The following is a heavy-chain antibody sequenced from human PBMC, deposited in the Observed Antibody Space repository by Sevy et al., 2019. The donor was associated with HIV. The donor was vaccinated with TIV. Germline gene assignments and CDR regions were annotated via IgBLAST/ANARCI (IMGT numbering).Heavy chain of an antibody. CDR1: GYSFTSYG. Sequence: ASVKVSCKASGYSFTSYGLSWVRQAPGQGLEWMGWIHTSNGNTNYLQKLQGRVTMTTDTSTSTAYMELRSLRSDDTALYYCAKWGSSGAFDIWGHGTMVTVS. CDR2: IHTSNGNT. CDR3: AKWGSSGAFDI. D-gene: IGHD7-27*01. J-gene: IGHJ3*02. V-gene: IGHV1-18*01.